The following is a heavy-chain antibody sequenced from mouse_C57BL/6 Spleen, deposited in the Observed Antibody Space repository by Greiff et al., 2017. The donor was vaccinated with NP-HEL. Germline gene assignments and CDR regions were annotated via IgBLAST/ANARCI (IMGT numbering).Heavy chain of an antibody. Sequence: EVKLVESGGGLVKPGGSLKLSCAASGFTFSSYTMSWVRQTPEKRLEWVATISGGGGNTYYPDSVKGRFTISRDNAKNTLYLQMSSLRSDDTALYYCARHNYGSSLYYFDYWGQGTTLTVSS. J-gene: IGHJ2*01. CDR3: ARHNYGSSLYYFDY. V-gene: IGHV5-9*01. CDR1: GFTFSSYT. CDR2: ISGGGGNT. D-gene: IGHD1-1*01.